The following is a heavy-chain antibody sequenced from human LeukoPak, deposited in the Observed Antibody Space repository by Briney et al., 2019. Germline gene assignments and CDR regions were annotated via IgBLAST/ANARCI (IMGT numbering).Heavy chain of an antibody. CDR1: GFTFNNYA. CDR3: AKAGHYGSGSYYSDY. J-gene: IGHJ4*02. Sequence: GGSLRLSCAASGFTFNNYAMSWVRQAPGKGLEWVSTISGSDGSTYHADSVKGRFTVSRDNSKNTLYLQMSSLRAGDTAVYYCAKAGHYGSGSYYSDYWGRGTLVTVSP. D-gene: IGHD3-10*01. V-gene: IGHV3-23*01. CDR2: ISGSDGST.